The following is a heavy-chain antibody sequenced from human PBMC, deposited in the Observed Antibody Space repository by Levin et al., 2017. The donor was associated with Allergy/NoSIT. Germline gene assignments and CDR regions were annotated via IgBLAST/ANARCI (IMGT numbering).Heavy chain of an antibody. J-gene: IGHJ6*03. CDR2: IYSGGST. Sequence: AGGSLRLSCAASGFTVSSNYMSWVRQAPGKGLEWVSVIYSGGSTYYADSVKGRFTISRDNSKNTLYLQMNSLRAEDTAVYYCARVLSGWYEGYYYYYMDVWGKGTTVTVSS. CDR3: ARVLSGWYEGYYYYYMDV. V-gene: IGHV3-66*01. D-gene: IGHD6-19*01. CDR1: GFTVSSNY.